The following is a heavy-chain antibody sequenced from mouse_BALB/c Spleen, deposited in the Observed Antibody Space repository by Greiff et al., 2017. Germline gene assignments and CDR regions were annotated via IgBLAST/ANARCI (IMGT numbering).Heavy chain of an antibody. V-gene: IGHV1-5*01. CDR1: GYTFTSYR. J-gene: IGHJ2*01. Sequence: EVQLQQSGTVLARPGASVKMSCKASGYTFTSYRMHWVKQRPGQGLEWIGAIYPGNSDTSYNQKFKGKAKLTAVTSTSTAYMELSSLTNEDSAVYYCTRATTVSYYFDYWGQGTTLTVSS. CDR3: TRATTVSYYFDY. CDR2: IYPGNSDT. D-gene: IGHD1-1*01.